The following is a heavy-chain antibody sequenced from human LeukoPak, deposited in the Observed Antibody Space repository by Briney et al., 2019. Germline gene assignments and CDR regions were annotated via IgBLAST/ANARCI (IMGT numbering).Heavy chain of an antibody. Sequence: GGSLRLSCAASGFTFSSYAMHWVRQAPGKGLEWVAVISYDGSNKYYADSVKGRFTISRDNSKNTLYLQMNSLRAEDTAVYYCARVVVTAIPYGMDVWGQGTTVTVSS. J-gene: IGHJ6*02. V-gene: IGHV3-30*14. CDR2: ISYDGSNK. D-gene: IGHD2-21*02. CDR3: ARVVVTAIPYGMDV. CDR1: GFTFSSYA.